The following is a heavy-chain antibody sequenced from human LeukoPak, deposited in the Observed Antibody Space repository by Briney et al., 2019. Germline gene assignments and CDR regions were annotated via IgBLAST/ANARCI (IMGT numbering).Heavy chain of an antibody. D-gene: IGHD3-22*01. Sequence: GGSLRLSCAASGFTFSSSAMSWVRQAPGKGLEWVSAISNNGGYTYYADSVQGRFAISRDNSKSTLCLQMNSLRAEDTAVYYCARDTTNVYYYDRSGYDYWGQGTLVTVSS. CDR2: ISNNGGYT. J-gene: IGHJ4*02. CDR3: ARDTTNVYYYDRSGYDY. CDR1: GFTFSSSA. V-gene: IGHV3-23*01.